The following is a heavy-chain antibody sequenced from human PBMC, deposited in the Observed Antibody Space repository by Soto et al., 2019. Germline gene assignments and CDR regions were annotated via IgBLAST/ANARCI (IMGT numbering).Heavy chain of an antibody. CDR3: ARGRRLLRWYPGGYYFDY. Sequence: PSETLSLTCTVSGGSISSGDYYWSWIRQPPGKGLEWIGYIYYSGSTYYNPSLKSRVTISVDTSKNQFSLKLSSVTAADTAVYYCARGRRLLRWYPGGYYFDYWGQGTLVTVSS. J-gene: IGHJ4*02. CDR1: GGSISSGDYY. V-gene: IGHV4-30-4*01. D-gene: IGHD4-17*01. CDR2: IYYSGST.